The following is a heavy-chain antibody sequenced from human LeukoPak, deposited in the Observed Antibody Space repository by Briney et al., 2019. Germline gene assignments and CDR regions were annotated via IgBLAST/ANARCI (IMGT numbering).Heavy chain of an antibody. Sequence: ASVKVSCERGDTFGKFTVAWVRQAPGRGLEWVGRIIPYYNIANYAQKFKGRVTITADKSTNTAYLELTSLRSDDTAVYYCARGSHPTYDSSGYHSGGAFDIWGQGTMVTVSS. CDR2: IIPYYNIA. V-gene: IGHV1-69*02. J-gene: IGHJ3*02. CDR1: DTFGKFT. CDR3: ARGSHPTYDSSGYHSGGAFDI. D-gene: IGHD3-22*01.